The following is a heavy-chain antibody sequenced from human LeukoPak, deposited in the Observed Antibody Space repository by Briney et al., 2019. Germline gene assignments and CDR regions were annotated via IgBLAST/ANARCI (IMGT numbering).Heavy chain of an antibody. D-gene: IGHD4-17*01. V-gene: IGHV1-46*01. CDR3: ARDQGGDYYWFDP. Sequence: GASVKVSCKASGYTFTSYYMHWVRQAPGQGLEWMGIINPSGGSTSYVQKFQGRVTMTRDTSTSTVYMELSSLRSEDTAVYYCARDQGGDYYWFDPWGQGTLVTVSS. CDR1: GYTFTSYY. J-gene: IGHJ5*02. CDR2: INPSGGST.